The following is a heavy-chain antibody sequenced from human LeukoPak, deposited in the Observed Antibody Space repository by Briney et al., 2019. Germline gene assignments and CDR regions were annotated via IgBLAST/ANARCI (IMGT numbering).Heavy chain of an antibody. J-gene: IGHJ4*02. CDR1: GYAFTSYA. CDR3: AKQGPGYCGGTSCYGVDY. CDR2: INTNTGDP. D-gene: IGHD2-2*01. V-gene: IGHV7-4-1*02. Sequence: ASVKVSCKASGYAFTSYAMNWVRQAPGQGLEWMGWINTNTGDPTYAQGFTGRFVFSLDTSVSTAYLQISSLKAEDTAVYYCAKQGPGYCGGTSCYGVDYWGQGTLVTVSS.